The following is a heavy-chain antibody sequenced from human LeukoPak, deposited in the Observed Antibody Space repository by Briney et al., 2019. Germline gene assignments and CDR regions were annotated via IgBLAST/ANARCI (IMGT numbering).Heavy chain of an antibody. V-gene: IGHV3-49*04. CDR3: TREGYFDWLLTPDY. CDR2: IRSKAYGGTT. D-gene: IGHD3-9*01. J-gene: IGHJ4*02. CDR1: GFTFGDYA. Sequence: PGRSLRFSCTASGFTFGDYAMSWVRQAPGKGLEWVGFIRSKAYGGTTEYAASVKGRFTISRDDSKSIAYLQMNSLKTEDTAVYYCTREGYFDWLLTPDYWGQGTLVTVSS.